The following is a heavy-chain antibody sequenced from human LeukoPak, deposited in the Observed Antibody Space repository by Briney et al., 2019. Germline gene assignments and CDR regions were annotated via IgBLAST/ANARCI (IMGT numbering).Heavy chain of an antibody. Sequence: SVKVSCKASGGTFSSYAISWVRQAPGQGLEWMGRIIPILGIANYAQQFQGRVTITSDKSTSTAYMELSSLRSEDTAVYYCARSSIAAAGPFDYWGQGTLVTVSS. CDR2: IIPILGIA. CDR1: GGTFSSYA. J-gene: IGHJ4*02. V-gene: IGHV1-69*04. CDR3: ARSSIAAAGPFDY. D-gene: IGHD6-13*01.